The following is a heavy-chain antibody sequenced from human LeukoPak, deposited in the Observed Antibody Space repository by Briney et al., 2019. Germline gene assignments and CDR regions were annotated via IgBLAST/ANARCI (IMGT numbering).Heavy chain of an antibody. Sequence: SETLSLTCTVSGGSISSYYWSWIRQPPGKGLEWIGYVYYTGSTNYNPSLKGRVTISVDTSKNQFFLTLSSVTAADTAMYYCARASIRYYDSSAYSHWGQGALVTVSS. J-gene: IGHJ4*02. V-gene: IGHV4-59*01. D-gene: IGHD3-22*01. CDR2: VYYTGST. CDR1: GGSISSYY. CDR3: ARASIRYYDSSAYSH.